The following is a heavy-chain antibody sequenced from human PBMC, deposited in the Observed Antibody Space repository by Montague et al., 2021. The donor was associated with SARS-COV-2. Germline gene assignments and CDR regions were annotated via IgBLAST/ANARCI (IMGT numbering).Heavy chain of an antibody. J-gene: IGHJ4*02. V-gene: IGHV4-38-2*02. CDR2: NYLHGNA. CDR1: GYFIGTGYY. Sequence: SETLSLTCSVSGYFIGTGYYWGWIRQSPGKGLEWIGSNYLHGNAYYNPSLSSRVTISLDTSNNQFSLRPTSVTTSDTAVYYCARGRVTRAGFDYWGQGIRVIVSS. D-gene: IGHD2-21*02. CDR3: ARGRVTRAGFDY.